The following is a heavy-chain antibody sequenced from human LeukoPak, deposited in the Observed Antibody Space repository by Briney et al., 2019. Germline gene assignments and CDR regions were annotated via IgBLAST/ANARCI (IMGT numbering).Heavy chain of an antibody. Sequence: SETVSLTCAVYGGSFSGYYWSWIRQPPGKGLEWIGEINHSGSTNYNPSLKSRVTISVDTSHNRFSLKLSSVTAADTAVYYCAREILDLRYYGMNVWGQGTTVTVSS. CDR2: INHSGST. D-gene: IGHD2/OR15-2a*01. J-gene: IGHJ6*02. CDR3: AREILDLRYYGMNV. CDR1: GGSFSGYY. V-gene: IGHV4-34*01.